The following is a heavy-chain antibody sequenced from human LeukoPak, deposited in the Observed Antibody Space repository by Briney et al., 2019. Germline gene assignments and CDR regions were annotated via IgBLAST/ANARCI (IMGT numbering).Heavy chain of an antibody. V-gene: IGHV3-74*03. CDR3: ARSRSVSNYKGMDV. D-gene: IGHD5/OR15-5a*01. CDR2: INGDGSTT. Sequence: PGGSLRLSCTASGFTFSTYWINWVRQSPGKGLVWVALINGDGSTTTHADSVKGRFTISRDNARNSLYLQMNSLRAEDTAVYYCARSRSVSNYKGMDVWGQGTTVTVSS. J-gene: IGHJ6*02. CDR1: GFTFSTYW.